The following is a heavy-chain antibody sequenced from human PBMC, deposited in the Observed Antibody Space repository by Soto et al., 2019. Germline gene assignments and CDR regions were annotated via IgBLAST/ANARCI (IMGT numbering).Heavy chain of an antibody. CDR2: ISSSSRYI. CDR1: GFTFSSYS. V-gene: IGHV3-21*01. D-gene: IGHD6-6*01. J-gene: IGHJ3*02. Sequence: GGSLRLSCAASGFTFSSYSMNWVRQAPGKGLEWVSSISSSSRYIYYADSVKGRFTISRDNAKNSLYLQMNSLRAEDTAVYYCARIQLGSDAFDIWGQGTMVTVSS. CDR3: ARIQLGSDAFDI.